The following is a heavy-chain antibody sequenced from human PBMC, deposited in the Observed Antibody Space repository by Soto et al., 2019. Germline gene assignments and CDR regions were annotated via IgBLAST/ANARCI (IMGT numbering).Heavy chain of an antibody. J-gene: IGHJ4*02. Sequence: QVQLVQSGAEVKKPGSSVKVSCKASGGTFSSYAISWVRQAPGQGLEWMGGIIPIFGTANYAQKFQGRVTISADECASTAYMELSSLRSEDTAVYYCARGDSTTYYYGSGSYYNSFFDYWGQGTLVTVSS. V-gene: IGHV1-69*01. D-gene: IGHD3-10*01. CDR2: IIPIFGTA. CDR3: ARGDSTTYYYGSGSYYNSFFDY. CDR1: GGTFSSYA.